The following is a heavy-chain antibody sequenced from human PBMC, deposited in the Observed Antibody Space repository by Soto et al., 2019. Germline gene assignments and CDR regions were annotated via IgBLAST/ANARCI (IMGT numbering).Heavy chain of an antibody. Sequence: GGSLRLSCAVSGFTFSSNGMHWVRQAPGKGLEWVAVISFDGSTKYHADSVKGRFTISRDNSKNTLYLQMNSLRADDTAVYYCAKDVRYSSSSGLDYWGQGTLVTVSS. CDR2: ISFDGSTK. CDR1: GFTFSSNG. D-gene: IGHD6-6*01. CDR3: AKDVRYSSSSGLDY. V-gene: IGHV3-30*18. J-gene: IGHJ4*02.